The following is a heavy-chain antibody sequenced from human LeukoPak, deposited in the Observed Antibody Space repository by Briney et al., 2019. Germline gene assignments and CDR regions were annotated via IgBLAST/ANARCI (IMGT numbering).Heavy chain of an antibody. CDR2: INSDGSST. CDR3: AREGSGWYLDAFDI. V-gene: IGHV3-74*01. D-gene: IGHD6-19*01. Sequence: GGSLRLSCAASGFTFSSYWMHWVRQAPGKGLVWVSRINSDGSSTSYADSVKGRFTISRDNAKNTLYLQMNSLRAEDTAVYYCAREGSGWYLDAFDIWGQGTMVTVSS. CDR1: GFTFSSYW. J-gene: IGHJ3*02.